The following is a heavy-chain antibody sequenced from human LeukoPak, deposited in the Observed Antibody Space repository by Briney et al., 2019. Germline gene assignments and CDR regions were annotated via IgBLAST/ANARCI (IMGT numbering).Heavy chain of an antibody. V-gene: IGHV4-38-2*02. Sequence: SETLSLTCTVSAYSISTGYYWGWIRQPPGKGLQWIGSIYHSGSTYYNPSLKSRVTISVDTSKNQFSLKLSSVTAADTAVYFCAGYHAYGVTTPPLGYWGQGTLVTVSS. CDR3: AGYHAYGVTTPPLGY. D-gene: IGHD4-17*01. CDR2: IYHSGST. CDR1: AYSISTGYY. J-gene: IGHJ4*02.